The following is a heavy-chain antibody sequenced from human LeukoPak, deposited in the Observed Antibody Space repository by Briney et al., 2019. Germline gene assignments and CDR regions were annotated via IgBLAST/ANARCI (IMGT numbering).Heavy chain of an antibody. CDR2: IYYSGST. Sequence: SETLSLICTVSGGYISSNYWIWMRQPPAKGLVGMGYIYYSGSTNYNPSLKCRVTISVDTSKNQFSLKLSSVTAADTAVYYCARTNGEDGYNPQGYYYYRDGWGKGTTVTVSS. D-gene: IGHD5-24*01. J-gene: IGHJ6*03. CDR3: ARTNGEDGYNPQGYYYYRDG. CDR1: GGYISSNY. V-gene: IGHV4-59*01.